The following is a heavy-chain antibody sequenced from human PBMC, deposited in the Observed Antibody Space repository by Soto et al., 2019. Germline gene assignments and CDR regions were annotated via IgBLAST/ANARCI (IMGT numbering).Heavy chain of an antibody. CDR3: ARADYIAAEDYYYGMDV. D-gene: IGHD6-13*01. Sequence: QVQLVQSGAEVKKPGSSVKVSCKASGGTFSSYAISWVRQAPGQGLEWMGGIIPIFGTANYAQKFQGRVTITADESTSTAYMELSSLRSEDTDGYYGARADYIAAEDYYYGMDVWGQGTTVTVSS. CDR1: GGTFSSYA. CDR2: IIPIFGTA. J-gene: IGHJ6*02. V-gene: IGHV1-69*12.